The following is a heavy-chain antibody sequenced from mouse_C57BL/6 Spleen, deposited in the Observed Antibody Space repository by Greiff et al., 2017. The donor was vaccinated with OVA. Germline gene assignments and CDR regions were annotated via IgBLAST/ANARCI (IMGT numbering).Heavy chain of an antibody. Sequence: EVQGVESGGGLVKPGGSLKLSCAASGFTFSDYGMHWVRQAPEKGLEWVAYISSGSSTIYYADTVKGRFTISRDNAKNTLFLQMTSLRSEDTAMYYCARALLTYFDYWGQGTTLTVSS. D-gene: IGHD4-1*01. J-gene: IGHJ2*01. CDR3: ARALLTYFDY. CDR1: GFTFSDYG. V-gene: IGHV5-17*01. CDR2: ISSGSSTI.